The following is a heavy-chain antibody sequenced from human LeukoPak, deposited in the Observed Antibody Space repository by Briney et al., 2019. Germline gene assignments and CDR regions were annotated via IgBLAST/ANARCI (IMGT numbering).Heavy chain of an antibody. Sequence: ASVKVSCKASGYTFTSYAIHWVRQAPGQRLEWMGCINAGNGNTKYSQKFHGRVTITRNTSASTAYMELSSLRSEDTAVYYCARDRAGGVPSWFDPWGQGTLVTVSS. CDR3: ARDRAGGVPSWFDP. V-gene: IGHV1-3*01. J-gene: IGHJ5*02. D-gene: IGHD3-16*01. CDR2: INAGNGNT. CDR1: GYTFTSYA.